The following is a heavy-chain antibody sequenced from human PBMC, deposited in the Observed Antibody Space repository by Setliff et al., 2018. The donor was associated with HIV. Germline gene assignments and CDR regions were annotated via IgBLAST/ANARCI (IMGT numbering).Heavy chain of an antibody. J-gene: IGHJ4*02. CDR3: ARVVRAGMRVGGVDYFDH. CDR1: RYIFITYW. D-gene: IGHD2-2*01. V-gene: IGHV5-51*01. Sequence: GESLKISCKGSRYIFITYWIGWVRQMPGKGLEWMGIIYPGDSDTRYSPSFQDQVTISADKSINTAYLQWSSLKAADNARHYCARVVRAGMRVGGVDYFDHWGQGTLVTVSS. CDR2: IYPGDSDT.